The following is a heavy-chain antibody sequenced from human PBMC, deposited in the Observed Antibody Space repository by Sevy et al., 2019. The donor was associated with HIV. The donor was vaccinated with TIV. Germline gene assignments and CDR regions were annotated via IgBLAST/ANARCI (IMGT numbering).Heavy chain of an antibody. D-gene: IGHD3-22*01. V-gene: IGHV4-39*01. CDR2: IYXSGST. Sequence: SETLSLTCTVSGGXISSSSYYWGWIRQXPXKGLEWFGSIYXSGSTYYNPSLKSRVTISVDTSKNQFSLKLSSVTAADTAVYXCARFQRSSGYFDYWGQGTLVTVSS. CDR1: GGXISSSSYY. CDR3: ARFQRSSGYFDY. J-gene: IGHJ4*02.